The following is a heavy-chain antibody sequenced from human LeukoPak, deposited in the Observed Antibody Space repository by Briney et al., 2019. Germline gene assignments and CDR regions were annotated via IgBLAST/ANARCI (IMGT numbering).Heavy chain of an antibody. J-gene: IGHJ3*02. Sequence: GSVKVSCKVSGYTLTELSMHWGRQALGRGREWRGGFVPEDGETIYAQKFQGRVTMTEDTSTDTAYMQLSSLRSEDPAVYYCATPRRAPLDAFDIWGQGTMVTVSS. CDR2: FVPEDGET. V-gene: IGHV1-24*01. CDR3: ATPRRAPLDAFDI. CDR1: GYTLTELS.